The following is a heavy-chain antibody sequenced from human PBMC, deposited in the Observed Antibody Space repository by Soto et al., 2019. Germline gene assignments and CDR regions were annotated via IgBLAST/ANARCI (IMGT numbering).Heavy chain of an antibody. Sequence: SETLSLTCTVSGGSISSSSYYWGWIRQPPGKGLEWIGSIYYSGSTYYNPSLKSRVTISVDTSKNQFSLKLSSVTAADTAVYYCARHRPEFGTSYYYYYYMDVWGKGTTVTVSS. J-gene: IGHJ6*03. CDR2: IYYSGST. CDR1: GGSISSSSYY. D-gene: IGHD3-10*01. V-gene: IGHV4-39*01. CDR3: ARHRPEFGTSYYYYYYMDV.